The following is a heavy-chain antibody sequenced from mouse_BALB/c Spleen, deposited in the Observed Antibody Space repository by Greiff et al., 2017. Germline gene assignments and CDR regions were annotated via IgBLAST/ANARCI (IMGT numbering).Heavy chain of an antibody. D-gene: IGHD1-2*01. CDR1: GFSLTGYG. CDR3: AREGSHYYADY. Sequence: QVQLKQSGPGLVAPSQSLSITCTVSGFSLTGYGVNWVRQPPGKGLEWLGMIWGDGSTDYNSALKSRLSISKDNSKGQVFLKMNSLQTDDTARYYCAREGSHYYADYWGQGTTLTVSS. CDR2: IWGDGST. J-gene: IGHJ2*01. V-gene: IGHV2-6-7*01.